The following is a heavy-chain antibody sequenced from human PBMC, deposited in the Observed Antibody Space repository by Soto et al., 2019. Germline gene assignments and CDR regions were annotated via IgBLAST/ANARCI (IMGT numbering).Heavy chain of an antibody. CDR2: IYYSGST. CDR3: ARDRGTGTTGWFDP. D-gene: IGHD1-7*01. V-gene: IGHV4-59*01. J-gene: IGHJ5*02. Sequence: QVQLQESGPGLVKPSETLSLTCTVSGGSISSYYWSWIRQPPGKGLEWIGYIYYSGSTNYNPSLKSRVTISVDTSKNQFSLKLSSVTAADTAVYYCARDRGTGTTGWFDPWGQGTLVTVSS. CDR1: GGSISSYY.